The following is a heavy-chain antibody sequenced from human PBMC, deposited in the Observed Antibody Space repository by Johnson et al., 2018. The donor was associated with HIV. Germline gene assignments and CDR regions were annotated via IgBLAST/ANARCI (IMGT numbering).Heavy chain of an antibody. CDR2: INWNGGST. CDR1: GFTFDDYA. CDR3: ARVRTAAGFDAFDI. V-gene: IGHV3-9*01. Sequence: VESGGGLVQPGRSLRLSCAASGFTFDDYAMHWVRQAPGKGLEWVSGINWNGGSTGYVDSVKGRFTISRDNAKNSLYLQMNSLRAEDTALYYCARVRTAAGFDAFDIWGQGTMVTVSS. J-gene: IGHJ3*02. D-gene: IGHD6-13*01.